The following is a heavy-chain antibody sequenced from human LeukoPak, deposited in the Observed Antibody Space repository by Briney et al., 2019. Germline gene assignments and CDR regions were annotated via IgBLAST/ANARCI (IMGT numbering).Heavy chain of an antibody. J-gene: IGHJ4*02. D-gene: IGHD3-16*02. V-gene: IGHV4-39*01. CDR1: GGSISSSRYY. Sequence: PSETLSLTCTVSGGSISSSRYYWGWIRQPPGKGLEWIGRIYYSVSTYYHPYLKNRVTITVDTTKNQFSLKVSSLTARDTAVYYCARHIMITFGGVIVTYFDLWGQGTRVTVSS. CDR2: IYYSVST. CDR3: ARHIMITFGGVIVTYFDL.